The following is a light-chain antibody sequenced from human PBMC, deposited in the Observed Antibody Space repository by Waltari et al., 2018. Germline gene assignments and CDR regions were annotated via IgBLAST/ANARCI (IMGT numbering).Light chain of an antibody. CDR2: DAS. CDR1: QDIRNY. Sequence: DIQMTQSPSSLSASVGDRVTITCQASQDIRNYLNWYQQKPGKAPKLLIYDASNLETGVPSRFSGSGSGTDFTFTISSLQPEDIATYYCQQYDNLVLTFGGGTKVEIK. V-gene: IGKV1-33*01. CDR3: QQYDNLVLT. J-gene: IGKJ4*01.